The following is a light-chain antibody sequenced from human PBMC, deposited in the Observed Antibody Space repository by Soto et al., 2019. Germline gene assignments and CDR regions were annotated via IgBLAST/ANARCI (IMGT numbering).Light chain of an antibody. Sequence: DIQMTQFPSTLSASVGDRVTITCRASQSISSWLAWYQQKPGKAPKVLIYTASILESGVPSRFSGSGSGTEFTLTISSLQPDDFATYYCQQYNNDLITFGQGTRLEIK. J-gene: IGKJ5*01. CDR3: QQYNNDLIT. CDR2: TAS. CDR1: QSISSW. V-gene: IGKV1-5*03.